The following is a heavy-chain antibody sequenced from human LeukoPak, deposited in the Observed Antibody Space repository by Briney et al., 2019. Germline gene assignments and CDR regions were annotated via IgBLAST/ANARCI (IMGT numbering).Heavy chain of an antibody. D-gene: IGHD3-9*01. CDR3: ARDVTPNFDWLLMGEEYFDY. CDR2: ISYDGTNK. V-gene: IGHV3-30-3*01. Sequence: QPGRSLRLSCAASGFTFSNYTLHWVRQAPGKGLEWVAVISYDGTNKYYADSVKGRFTISRDNSKNTLYLQMNSLRAEDTAVYYCARDVTPNFDWLLMGEEYFDYWGQGTLVTVSS. CDR1: GFTFSNYT. J-gene: IGHJ4*02.